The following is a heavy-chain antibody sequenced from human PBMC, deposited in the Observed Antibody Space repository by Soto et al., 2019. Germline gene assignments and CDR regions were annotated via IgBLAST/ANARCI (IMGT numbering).Heavy chain of an antibody. D-gene: IGHD2-2*02. J-gene: IGHJ4*01. Sequence: SETLSLTCTVSGGSITSYYWSWIRQPPGKGLEWIAYIYYRGSNTYNPSLESRVTMSVDTSKNQFSLNLSSVTAADTAVYYCARTTYTTSNYFDYWGHGTRVTV. V-gene: IGHV4-59*01. CDR1: GGSITSYY. CDR3: ARTTYTTSNYFDY. CDR2: IYYRGSN.